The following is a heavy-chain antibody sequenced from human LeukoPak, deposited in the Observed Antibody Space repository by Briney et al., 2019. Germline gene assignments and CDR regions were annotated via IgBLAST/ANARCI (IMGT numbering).Heavy chain of an antibody. CDR2: INPNSGGA. CDR3: ATTIFGVKYGFDI. V-gene: IGHV1-2*02. J-gene: IGHJ3*02. Sequence: ASVTVSCEASGYTFTSIDINWVRQAPGQGLEWMGWINPNSGGANYAQNFQGRVTMTRDTSISTAYMELSRLRSDDTAVYYCATTIFGVKYGFDIWGQGTIVTVSS. D-gene: IGHD3-3*01. CDR1: GYTFTSID.